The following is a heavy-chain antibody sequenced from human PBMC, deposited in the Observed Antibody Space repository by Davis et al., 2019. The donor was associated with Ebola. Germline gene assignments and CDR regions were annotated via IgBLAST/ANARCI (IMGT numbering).Heavy chain of an antibody. Sequence: PSETLSLTCTVSGGSISSYYWSWIRQPPGKGLEWIGYIYYSGSTNYNPSLKSRVTISVDTSKNQFSLKLSSVTAADTAVYYCARDRMVVVAAGYYYYGMDVWGQGTTVTVSS. CDR1: GGSISSYY. J-gene: IGHJ6*02. D-gene: IGHD2-15*01. V-gene: IGHV4-59*01. CDR2: IYYSGST. CDR3: ARDRMVVVAAGYYYYGMDV.